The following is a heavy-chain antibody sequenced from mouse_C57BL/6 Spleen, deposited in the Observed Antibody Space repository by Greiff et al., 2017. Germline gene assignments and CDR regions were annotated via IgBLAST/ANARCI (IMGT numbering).Heavy chain of an antibody. CDR2: IYPRSGNT. V-gene: IGHV1-81*01. D-gene: IGHD1-1*01. CDR1: GYTFTSYG. J-gene: IGHJ2*01. CDR3: ARRGVYYYGSSYDFDY. Sequence: VQLQQSGAELARPGASVKLSCKASGYTFTSYGISWVKQRTGQGLEWIGEIYPRSGNTYYNEKFKGKATLTADKSSSTAYMELRSLTSEDSAVYFCARRGVYYYGSSYDFDYWGQGTTLTVSS.